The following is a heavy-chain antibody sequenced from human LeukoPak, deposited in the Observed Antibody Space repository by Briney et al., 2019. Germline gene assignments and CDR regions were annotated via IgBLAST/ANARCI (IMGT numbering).Heavy chain of an antibody. CDR3: VRDKFPLRTHSGYESGFDY. J-gene: IGHJ4*02. CDR2: IKHDGTEK. CDR1: GSTFNNYW. Sequence: PGGSLRLSCAASGSTFNNYWMTWVRQAPGKGLEWVANIKHDGTEKYYVDSVKGRFTISRDNAKNSLYLQMNSLRADDTAVYYCVRDKFPLRTHSGYESGFDYWGQGTLVIVSS. D-gene: IGHD5-12*01. V-gene: IGHV3-7*01.